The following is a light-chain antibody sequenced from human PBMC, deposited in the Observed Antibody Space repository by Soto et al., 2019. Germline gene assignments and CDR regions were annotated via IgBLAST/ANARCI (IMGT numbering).Light chain of an antibody. Sequence: EIVMTQSPATLSVSPGERATLSCRASQSVSSNLAWYQQKPGQAPRLLIYGASTRATGIPARFSGSVSGTEFTRTISSLQSEDFAVYYCQQYNNWLWTFGQGTKGEIK. CDR1: QSVSSN. V-gene: IGKV3-15*01. CDR2: GAS. CDR3: QQYNNWLWT. J-gene: IGKJ1*01.